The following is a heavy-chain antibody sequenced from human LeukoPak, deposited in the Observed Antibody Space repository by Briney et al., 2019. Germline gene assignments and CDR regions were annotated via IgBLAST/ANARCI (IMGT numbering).Heavy chain of an antibody. J-gene: IGHJ4*02. D-gene: IGHD3-22*01. CDR2: IWYDGSNK. CDR1: GFTFSSYG. V-gene: IGHV3-33*06. CDR3: AKGGGYWDY. Sequence: GRSLRLSCAASGFTFSSYGMHWVRQAPGKGLEWVAVIWYDGSNKYYAGSVKGRFTISRDNSKNTLYLQMNSLRAEDTAVYYCAKGGGYWDYWGQGTLVTVS.